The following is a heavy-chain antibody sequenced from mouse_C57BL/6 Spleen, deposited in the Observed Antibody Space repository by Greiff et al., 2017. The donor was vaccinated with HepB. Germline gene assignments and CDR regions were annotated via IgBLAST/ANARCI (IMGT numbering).Heavy chain of an antibody. V-gene: IGHV1-26*01. CDR3: ARRARYGRSFYAMDY. J-gene: IGHJ4*01. D-gene: IGHD1-1*01. CDR2: INPNNGGT. Sequence: EVQLQQSGPELVKPGASVKISCKASGYTFTDYYMNWVKQSHGKSLEWIGDINPNNGGTSYNQKFKGKATLTVDKSSSTAYMELRSLTSEDSAVYYCARRARYGRSFYAMDYWGQGTSVTVSS. CDR1: GYTFTDYY.